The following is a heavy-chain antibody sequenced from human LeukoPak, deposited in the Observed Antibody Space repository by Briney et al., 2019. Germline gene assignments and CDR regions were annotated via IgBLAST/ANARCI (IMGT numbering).Heavy chain of an antibody. Sequence: GGSLRLSCAASGFTFSSYAMHWVRQAPGKGLEWVAVIWYDGSNKYYADSVKGRFTISRDNSKNTLYLQMNSLRAEDTAVYYCAKDVIVVVVDAIGGLDYWGQGTLVTVSS. CDR1: GFTFSSYA. CDR3: AKDVIVVVVDAIGGLDY. D-gene: IGHD2-15*01. CDR2: IWYDGSNK. V-gene: IGHV3-33*06. J-gene: IGHJ4*02.